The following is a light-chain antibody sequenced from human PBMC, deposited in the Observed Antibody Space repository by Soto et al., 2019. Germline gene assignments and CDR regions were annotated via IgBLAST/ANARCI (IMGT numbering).Light chain of an antibody. CDR1: QSISSY. CDR3: QKYNSAPWT. J-gene: IGKJ1*01. V-gene: IGKV1-39*01. Sequence: DIQMTQSPSSLSASAGDRVTITCRASQSISSYLNWYQQKPGKAPKLLIYAASNLQSGVPSKFSGSRSGTDFTLAISSLQPEDSATYYCQKYNSAPWTFGQGTKVDI. CDR2: AAS.